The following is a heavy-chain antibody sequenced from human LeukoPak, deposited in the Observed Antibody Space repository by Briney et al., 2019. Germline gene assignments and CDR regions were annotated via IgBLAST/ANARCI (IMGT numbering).Heavy chain of an antibody. Sequence: PSETLSLTCTVSGGSISGYYWTWIRQPAGKGLEWIGRIYTSGSTNYNPSLKSRVTISVDTSENRFSLRLSSVTAADTAVYYCARLGMGYASGSYSWFFDLWGRGTLVTVSS. J-gene: IGHJ2*01. D-gene: IGHD3-10*01. CDR2: IYTSGST. V-gene: IGHV4-4*07. CDR3: ARLGMGYASGSYSWFFDL. CDR1: GGSISGYY.